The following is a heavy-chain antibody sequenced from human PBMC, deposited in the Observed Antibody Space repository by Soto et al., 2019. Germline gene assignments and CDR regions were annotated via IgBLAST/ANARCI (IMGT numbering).Heavy chain of an antibody. CDR3: ARGGPGRHIVVVTAIVFDY. D-gene: IGHD2-21*02. V-gene: IGHV4-34*01. J-gene: IGHJ4*02. CDR1: GGSFSGYY. CDR2: INHSGST. Sequence: SETLSLTCAVYGGSFSGYYWSWIRQPPGKGLEWIGEINHSGSTNYNPSLKSRVTISVDTSKNQLSLKLSSVTAADTAVYYCARGGPGRHIVVVTAIVFDYWGQGTLVTVSS.